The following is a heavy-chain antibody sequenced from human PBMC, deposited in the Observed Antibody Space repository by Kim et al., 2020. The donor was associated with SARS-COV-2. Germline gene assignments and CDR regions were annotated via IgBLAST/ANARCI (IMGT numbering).Heavy chain of an antibody. J-gene: IGHJ4*02. CDR2: ISYDGSNK. CDR3: ARDYYDDY. CDR1: GFTFSSYA. Sequence: GGSLRLSCAASGFTFSSYAMHWVRQAPGKGLEWVAVISYDGSNKYYADSVKGRFTISRDNSKNTLYLQMNSLRAEDTAVYYCARDYYDDYWGQGTLVTVSS. D-gene: IGHD3-22*01. V-gene: IGHV3-30*04.